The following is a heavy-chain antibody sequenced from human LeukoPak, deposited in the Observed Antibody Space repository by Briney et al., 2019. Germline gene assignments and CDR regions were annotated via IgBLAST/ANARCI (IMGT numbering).Heavy chain of an antibody. CDR2: IIPIFGTA. V-gene: IGHV1-69*13. CDR1: GGIFSSYA. D-gene: IGHD3-10*01. Sequence: SVNVFCRASGGIFSSYAIRWVRQASGRGLEWMGEIIPIFGTANYAQKFQGRVTITADESTSTAYMELSSVRSEDTAVYYCARHYGSGSYYNSYFDFWGQGTLVTVSS. CDR3: ARHYGSGSYYNSYFDF. J-gene: IGHJ4*02.